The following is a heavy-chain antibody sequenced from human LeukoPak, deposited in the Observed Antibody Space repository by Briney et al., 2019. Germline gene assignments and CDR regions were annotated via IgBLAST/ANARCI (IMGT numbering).Heavy chain of an antibody. CDR2: IYSGDST. V-gene: IGHV3-66*01. J-gene: IGHJ4*02. CDR3: ARASQTTETTGFDY. CDR1: GFTVSSNY. Sequence: PGGSLRLSCAASGFTVSSNYMSWVRQAPGKGLEWVSVIYSGDSTYYADSVKGRFTISRDNSKNTLYLQMNILRAEDTAVYYCARASQTTETTGFDYWGQGTLVTVSS. D-gene: IGHD1-1*01.